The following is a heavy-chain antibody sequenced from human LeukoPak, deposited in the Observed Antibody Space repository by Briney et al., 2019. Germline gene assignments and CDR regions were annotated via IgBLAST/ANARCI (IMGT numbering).Heavy chain of an antibody. D-gene: IGHD3-3*01. J-gene: IGHJ5*02. CDR1: GFTFSSYS. CDR2: ISSSSSTI. Sequence: GGSLRLSCAASGFTFSSYSMNWVRQAPGKGLEWVSYISSSSSTIYYADSVKGRFTISRDNAKNSLYLQMNSLRAEDTAVYCCARGFGVDMRRLDPWGQGTLVTVSS. V-gene: IGHV3-48*04. CDR3: ARGFGVDMRRLDP.